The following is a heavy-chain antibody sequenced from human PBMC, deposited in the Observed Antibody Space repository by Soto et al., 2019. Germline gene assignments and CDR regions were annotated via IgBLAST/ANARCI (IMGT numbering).Heavy chain of an antibody. CDR3: AAVPDVYCSGGSCYPEAIDY. V-gene: IGHV1-58*01. CDR2: IVVGSGNT. J-gene: IGHJ4*02. Sequence: SVKVSCKASGFTFTSSAVQWVRQARGQRLEWIGWIVVGSGNTNYAQKFQERVTITRDMSTSTAYMELSSLRSEDTAVYYCAAVPDVYCSGGSCYPEAIDYWGPGTLVTLSS. CDR1: GFTFTSSA. D-gene: IGHD2-15*01.